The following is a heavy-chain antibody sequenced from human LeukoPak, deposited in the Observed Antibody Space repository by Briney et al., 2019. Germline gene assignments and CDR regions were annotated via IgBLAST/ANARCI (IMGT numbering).Heavy chain of an antibody. J-gene: IGHJ3*02. D-gene: IGHD6-19*01. CDR1: GFTFSSYA. CDR3: ARDSGLYSSGWDADAFDI. V-gene: IGHV3-30-3*01. CDR2: ISYDGSNK. Sequence: GGSLRLSCAASGFTFSSYAMHWVRQAPGKGLEWVAVISYDGSNKYYADSVKGRFTISRDNSKNTLYLQMNSLRAEDTAVYYCARDSGLYSSGWDADAFDIWGQGTMVTVSS.